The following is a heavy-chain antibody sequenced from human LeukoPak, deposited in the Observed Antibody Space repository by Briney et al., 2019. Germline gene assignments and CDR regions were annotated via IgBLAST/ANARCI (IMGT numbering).Heavy chain of an antibody. Sequence: SETLSLTCSVSGDSISSNYWSWIRQPPGKGLEWIGYMYNSGSTNYNPSLKSRVTISVDTSKSQFSLMLSSVTAADTAVYFCARGAGRCGGDCYSSDSWGQGTLVTVSS. CDR2: MYNSGST. J-gene: IGHJ4*02. D-gene: IGHD2-21*02. CDR1: GDSISSNY. CDR3: ARGAGRCGGDCYSSDS. V-gene: IGHV4-59*01.